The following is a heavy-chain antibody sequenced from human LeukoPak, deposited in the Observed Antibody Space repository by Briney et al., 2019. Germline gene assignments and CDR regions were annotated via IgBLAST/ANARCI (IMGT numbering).Heavy chain of an antibody. D-gene: IGHD3-22*01. CDR3: ARIGDYYDSSGRVDY. V-gene: IGHV3-48*04. J-gene: IGHJ4*02. Sequence: PGGSLRLSCAASGFTFSSNGMNWVRQAPGKGLEWVSYISATGGTIYYADSVKGRFTISRDNAKNSLYLQMNSLRAEDTAVYYCARIGDYYDSSGRVDYWGQGTLVTVSS. CDR1: GFTFSSNG. CDR2: ISATGGTI.